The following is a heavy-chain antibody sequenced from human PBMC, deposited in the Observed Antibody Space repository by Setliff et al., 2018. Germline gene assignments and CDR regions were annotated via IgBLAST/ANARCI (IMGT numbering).Heavy chain of an antibody. J-gene: IGHJ4*02. V-gene: IGHV4-39*01. CDR1: GDSMNSGPHYY. Sequence: SETLSLTCTVSGDSMNSGPHYYWSWIRQPPGKGLEWIGEINRRGSSKYNPSLKSRVTISADTSKNQFSVRLNSVTAADTAVYYCARHWDFCGGNCPHNSIDYWGRGALVTVSS. CDR3: ARHWDFCGGNCPHNSIDY. CDR2: INRRGSS. D-gene: IGHD2-21*02.